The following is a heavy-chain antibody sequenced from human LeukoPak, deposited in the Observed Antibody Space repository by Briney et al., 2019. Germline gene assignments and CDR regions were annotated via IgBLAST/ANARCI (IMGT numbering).Heavy chain of an antibody. J-gene: IGHJ4*02. V-gene: IGHV1-18*01. D-gene: IGHD3-22*01. Sequence: ASVKVSCKASGYTFTSYGISWVRQAPGQGLEWMGWISAYNGNTNYAQKLQGRVTMTTDTSTSTAYMELRSLRSDDTAVYYCARDGIPYYDSSGPTDYWGQGTLVTVSS. CDR3: ARDGIPYYDSSGPTDY. CDR2: ISAYNGNT. CDR1: GYTFTSYG.